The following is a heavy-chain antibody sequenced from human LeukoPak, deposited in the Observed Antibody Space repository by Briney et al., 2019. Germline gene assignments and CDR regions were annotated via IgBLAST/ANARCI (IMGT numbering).Heavy chain of an antibody. CDR3: AKGGYYYDSSGYLFHY. CDR1: GFTFSSYA. V-gene: IGHV3-23*01. CDR2: ISGSGGSA. Sequence: PGGSLRLSCVASGFTFSSYAMSWVRQAPGKGLEWVSAISGSGGSAYYADSVKGRFTISRDNSKNTLYLQMNSLRAEDTAVYYCAKGGYYYDSSGYLFHYWGQGTLVTVSS. D-gene: IGHD3-22*01. J-gene: IGHJ4*02.